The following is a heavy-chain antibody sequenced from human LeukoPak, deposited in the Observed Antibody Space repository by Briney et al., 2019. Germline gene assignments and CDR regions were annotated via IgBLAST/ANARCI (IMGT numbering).Heavy chain of an antibody. V-gene: IGHV1-2*02. D-gene: IGHD2-2*01. CDR1: GYTFTGYY. J-gene: IGHJ5*02. CDR3: AREDIVVVPAAIGESWFDP. Sequence: ASVKVSCKASGYTFTGYYMHWVRQAPGQGLEWMGWINPNSGGTNYAQKLQGRVTMTRDTSISTAYMGLNRLRADDTAVYYCAREDIVVVPAAIGESWFDPWGQGTLVTVSS. CDR2: INPNSGGT.